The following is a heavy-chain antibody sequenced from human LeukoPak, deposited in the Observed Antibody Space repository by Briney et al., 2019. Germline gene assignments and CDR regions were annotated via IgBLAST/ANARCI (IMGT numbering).Heavy chain of an antibody. V-gene: IGHV4-59*01. CDR3: ARIYSFGIAYYFDY. CDR1: AGSISSYY. CDR2: IYYSGST. Sequence: NPSETLSLTCTVSAGSISSYYWSRIRQPPGKGLEWIGYIYYSGSTNYNPSLKSRVTISIDTSKNQFSLKVTSVTAADTAMYYSARIYSFGIAYYFDYWGQGTLVTVSS. J-gene: IGHJ4*02. D-gene: IGHD5-18*01.